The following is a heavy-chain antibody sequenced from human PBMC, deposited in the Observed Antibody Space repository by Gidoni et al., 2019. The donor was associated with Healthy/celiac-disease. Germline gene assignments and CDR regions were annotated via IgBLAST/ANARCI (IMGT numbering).Heavy chain of an antibody. D-gene: IGHD1-26*01. CDR2: IKSKTDGGTT. V-gene: IGHV3-15*07. J-gene: IGHJ4*02. Sequence: EVQLVESGGGCVKPGRALRLSCAASGFPFSNAWMNWVRQAAGKGLEWVGRIKSKTDGGTTDYAAPVKGRFTISRDDSKNTLYLQMNSLKTEDTAVYYCTTDYGGSYYGLYWGQGTLVTVSS. CDR1: GFPFSNAW. CDR3: TTDYGGSYYGLY.